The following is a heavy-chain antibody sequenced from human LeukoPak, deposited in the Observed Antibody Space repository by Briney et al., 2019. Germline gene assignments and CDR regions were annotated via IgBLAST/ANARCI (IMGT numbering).Heavy chain of an antibody. V-gene: IGHV1-18*01. D-gene: IGHD6-13*01. CDR2: ISAYNGNT. Sequence: ASVKVSCKASGYTFTSYGISWVRQAPGQGLEWMGWISAYNGNTNYAQKLQGRVTMTTDTSTSTAYMELRSLRSDDTAVYYCARDRGSSDYYYYGMDVWGQGTTVTVPS. CDR3: ARDRGSSDYYYYGMDV. CDR1: GYTFTSYG. J-gene: IGHJ6*02.